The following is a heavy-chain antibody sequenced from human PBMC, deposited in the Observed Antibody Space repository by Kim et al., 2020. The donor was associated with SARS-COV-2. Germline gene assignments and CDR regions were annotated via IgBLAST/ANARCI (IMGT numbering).Heavy chain of an antibody. J-gene: IGHJ4*02. CDR3: ARATPGVFDY. Sequence: NTYHTPSLRSQVTISVDTSKTQFSLKLSSVTAADTAVYYCARATPGVFDYWGQGTLVTVSS. CDR2: NT. V-gene: IGHV4-39*01.